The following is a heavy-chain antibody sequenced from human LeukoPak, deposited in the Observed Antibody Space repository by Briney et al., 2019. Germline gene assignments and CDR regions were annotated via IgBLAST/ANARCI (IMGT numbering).Heavy chain of an antibody. CDR1: GGTFSNYA. J-gene: IGHJ4*02. Sequence: GASVKVSCKASGGTFSNYAISWVRQAPGQGLEWMGGIIPIFGTANYAQKFRGRVTITADKSTSTAYMELSSLRSEDTAVYYCARVKDGSGSYSWWGQGTLVTVSS. CDR3: ARVKDGSGSYSW. V-gene: IGHV1-69*06. D-gene: IGHD3-10*01. CDR2: IIPIFGTA.